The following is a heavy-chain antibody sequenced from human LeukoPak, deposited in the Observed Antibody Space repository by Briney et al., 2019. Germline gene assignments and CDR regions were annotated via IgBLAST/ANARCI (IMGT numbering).Heavy chain of an antibody. Sequence: SETLSLTCTVSGGSISSCYCSWIRQPPAQGMELIGYIYYSGSTNYKPSLKSRVTISVDTSKNQFSLTLTSMSAADTAVYYCARGDDHDYGDLYFDYWGQGTLVTVSS. J-gene: IGHJ4*02. CDR1: GGSISSCY. V-gene: IGHV4-59*01. CDR3: ARGDDHDYGDLYFDY. D-gene: IGHD4-17*01. CDR2: IYYSGST.